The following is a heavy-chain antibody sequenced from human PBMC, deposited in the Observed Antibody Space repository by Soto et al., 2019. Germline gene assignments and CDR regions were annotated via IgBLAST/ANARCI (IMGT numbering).Heavy chain of an antibody. Sequence: XESLKISWKGSGCSFTSYWIGWVRQMPGKGLEWMGIIYPGDSDTRYSPSFQGQVTISADKSISTAYLQWSSLKASDTAMYYCARSYDFWSGYYRPLFSYWGQGTLVTLSS. CDR1: GCSFTSYW. D-gene: IGHD3-3*01. CDR2: IYPGDSDT. CDR3: ARSYDFWSGYYRPLFSY. J-gene: IGHJ4*02. V-gene: IGHV5-51*01.